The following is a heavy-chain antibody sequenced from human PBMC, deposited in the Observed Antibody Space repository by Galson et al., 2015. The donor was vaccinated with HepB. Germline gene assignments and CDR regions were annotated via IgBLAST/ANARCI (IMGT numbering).Heavy chain of an antibody. J-gene: IGHJ4*02. V-gene: IGHV1-46*03. D-gene: IGHD5-18*01. Sequence: SVKVSCKASGYTFTSYYMHWVRQAPGQGLEWMGLVNPSGGSRTEAQKFQGRLTMTRDTSTSTVYMQLSSLRFGDTAVYFCIRGGPGGLWFLADYWGQGTLVTVSS. CDR1: GYTFTSYY. CDR3: IRGGPGGLWFLADY. CDR2: VNPSGGSR.